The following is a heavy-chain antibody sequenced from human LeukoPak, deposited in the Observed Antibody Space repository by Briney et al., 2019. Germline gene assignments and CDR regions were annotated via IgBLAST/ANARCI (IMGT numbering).Heavy chain of an antibody. J-gene: IGHJ4*02. CDR3: TREIDSGSYYVDY. CDR1: GFTFGDYA. CDR2: IRNKAYGGTT. Sequence: GGSLRLSCTASGFTFGDYAMSWVRQAPGKGLEWVGFIRNKAYGGTTQYAASAKGRFTISRDESKSIAYLQMNSLKTEDSAVYYCTREIDSGSYYVDYWGQGTLVTVSS. V-gene: IGHV3-49*04. D-gene: IGHD1-26*01.